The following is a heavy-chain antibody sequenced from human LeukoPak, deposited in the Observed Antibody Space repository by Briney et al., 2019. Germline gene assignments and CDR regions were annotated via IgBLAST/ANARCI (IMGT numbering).Heavy chain of an antibody. V-gene: IGHV1-2*02. J-gene: IGHJ4*02. D-gene: IGHD3-22*01. Sequence: ASVKVSCKASGYTFTGYYMHWARQAPGQGLEWMGWINPNSGGTNYAQKFQGRVAMTRDTSITTAYMELSSLRSEDTAVYYCARGLGDYYDTSDYYYAVPAHWGQGTLVTVSS. CDR3: ARGLGDYYDTSDYYYAVPAH. CDR1: GYTFTGYY. CDR2: INPNSGGT.